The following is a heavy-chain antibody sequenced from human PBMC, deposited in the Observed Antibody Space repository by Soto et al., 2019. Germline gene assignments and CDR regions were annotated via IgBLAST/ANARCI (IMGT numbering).Heavy chain of an antibody. D-gene: IGHD6-6*01. J-gene: IGHJ4*02. CDR3: TRRSSGDYYFDY. Sequence: SLRLSCTSSGFTFVDYAMSWFRQAPGKGLEWVNFIRTRAYGGTTENAASVKGRFTISRDDSKSIAYLQMNSLKTEDTAVYYCTRRSSGDYYFDYWGQGTLVTVSS. CDR2: IRTRAYGGTT. V-gene: IGHV3-49*03. CDR1: GFTFVDYA.